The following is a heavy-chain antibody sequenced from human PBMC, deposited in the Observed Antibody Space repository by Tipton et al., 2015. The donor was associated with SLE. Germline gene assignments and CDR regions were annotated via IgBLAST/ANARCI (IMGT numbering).Heavy chain of an antibody. CDR2: IYHSGTT. Sequence: TLSLTCTVSGVSLSSYYWGWIRQPPGKGLEWLGTIYHSGTTYYNPSLKSRLTLSIDTSKNQFTLKLSSVTAADTAVYYCVRLELPATKADYWGPGTLVTGSS. CDR1: GVSLSSYY. J-gene: IGHJ4*02. V-gene: IGHV4-38-2*02. CDR3: VRLELPATKADY. D-gene: IGHD5-24*01.